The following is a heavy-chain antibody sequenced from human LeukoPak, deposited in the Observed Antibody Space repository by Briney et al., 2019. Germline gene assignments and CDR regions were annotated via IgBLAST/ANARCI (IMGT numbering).Heavy chain of an antibody. Sequence: SQTLSHTCTVSGGSISSGGYYWSWIRQHPGKGLEWIGYIYYSGSTYYNPSLKSRVTTSVDTSKNQFSLKLSSVTAADTAVYYCARTYCSGGGCYSGSPYYYYYYGMDVWGQGTTVTVSS. CDR3: ARTYCSGGGCYSGSPYYYYYYGMDV. J-gene: IGHJ6*02. CDR1: GGSISSGGYY. D-gene: IGHD2-15*01. CDR2: IYYSGST. V-gene: IGHV4-31*03.